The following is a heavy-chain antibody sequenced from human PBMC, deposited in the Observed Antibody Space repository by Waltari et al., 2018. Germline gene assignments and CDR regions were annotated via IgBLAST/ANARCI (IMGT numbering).Heavy chain of an antibody. Sequence: EVQLVESGGGLIQPGGSLRLSCAASGFTVSSNYMSWVRQAPGKGLEWVSVIYSGGSTYYADSVKGRFTISRDNSKNTLYLQMNSLRAEDTAVYYCARAVDYGDYPDSDYYYMDVWGKGTTVTVSS. J-gene: IGHJ6*03. CDR3: ARAVDYGDYPDSDYYYMDV. CDR2: IYSGGST. CDR1: GFTVSSNY. V-gene: IGHV3-53*01. D-gene: IGHD4-17*01.